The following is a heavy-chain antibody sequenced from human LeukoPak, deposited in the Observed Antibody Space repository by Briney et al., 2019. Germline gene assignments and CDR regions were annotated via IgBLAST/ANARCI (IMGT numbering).Heavy chain of an antibody. V-gene: IGHV4-59*08. CDR1: GGSISSYH. CDR2: IYYSGST. D-gene: IGHD2-15*01. Sequence: PSETLSLTCTVSGGSISSYHWSWIRQPPGKGLEWIGYIYYSGSTNYNPSLKSRVTISVDTSKNQFSLKLSSVTAADTAVYYCARLYCSGGSCAFDIWGQGTMVTVSS. CDR3: ARLYCSGGSCAFDI. J-gene: IGHJ3*02.